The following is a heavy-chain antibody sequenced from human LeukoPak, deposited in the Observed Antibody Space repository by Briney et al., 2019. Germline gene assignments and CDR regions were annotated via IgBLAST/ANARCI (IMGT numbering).Heavy chain of an antibody. CDR2: ISYDGSNK. CDR1: GFTFSSYA. CDR3: ARNNDYGDYFNWFDP. Sequence: PGRSLRLSCAASGFTFSSYAMHWVRQAPGKGLEWVAVISYDGSNKYYADSVKGRFTISRDNSKNTLYLQMNSLRAEDTAVYYCARNNDYGDYFNWFDPWGQGTLVTVSS. J-gene: IGHJ5*02. V-gene: IGHV3-30-3*01. D-gene: IGHD4-17*01.